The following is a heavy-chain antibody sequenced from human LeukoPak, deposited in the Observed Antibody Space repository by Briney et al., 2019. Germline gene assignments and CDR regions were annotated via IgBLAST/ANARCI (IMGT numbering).Heavy chain of an antibody. J-gene: IGHJ4*02. CDR3: ARAYDSSGYAFDY. Sequence: PGGPLRLSCAASGFTFSSYEMNWVRQAPGKGLEWVSYISTGGSTIYYADSVKGRFTISRDNAKNSLYLQMNSLRAEDTALYYCARAYDSSGYAFDYWGQGTLVTVSS. V-gene: IGHV3-48*03. CDR2: ISTGGSTI. CDR1: GFTFSSYE. D-gene: IGHD3-22*01.